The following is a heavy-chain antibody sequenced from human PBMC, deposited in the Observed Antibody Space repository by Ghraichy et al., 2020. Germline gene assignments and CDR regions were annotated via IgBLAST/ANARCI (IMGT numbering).Heavy chain of an antibody. CDR1: GGSITSNDYY. Sequence: SETLSLTCNVSGGSITSNDYYWGWIRQPPGKGLDWIGTVYYGGSTYFNPSLKSRVTISVDTSKYQFSLKVNSVTAADTAIYYCATFSSASRYFRGAGAYWGQGTLVTVSS. CDR3: ATFSSASRYFRGAGAY. CDR2: VYYGGST. J-gene: IGHJ4*02. V-gene: IGHV4-39*01. D-gene: IGHD3-10*01.